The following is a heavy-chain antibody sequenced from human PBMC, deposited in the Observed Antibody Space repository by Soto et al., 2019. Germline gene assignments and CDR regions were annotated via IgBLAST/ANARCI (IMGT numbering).Heavy chain of an antibody. J-gene: IGHJ5*02. CDR1: GFTFSSYA. V-gene: IGHV3-23*01. Sequence: EVPLLESGGGLVQPGESLRLSCAASGFTFSSYAMTWVRQAPGKGLEWVSSISGSGDYTYFADSVKGRFTISRDNSKDTRDLQTGSLRVGETAISYGAKDARSQPHGGFGPWGVVPLGTVAS. CDR3: AKDARSQPHGGFGP. CDR2: ISGSGDYT. D-gene: IGHD2-8*01.